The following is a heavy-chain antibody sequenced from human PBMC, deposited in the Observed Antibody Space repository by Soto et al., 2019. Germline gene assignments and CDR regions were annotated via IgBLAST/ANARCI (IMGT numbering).Heavy chain of an antibody. J-gene: IGHJ6*02. Sequence: QAQLVQSGAEVKKPGASVKVSCKASGYTFTSYDINWVRQAPGQGLEWLGWMDTNSGSTGYAQNFQCRVNMTRNISINTANMELSSLRSEEAAVYYYARERKIDFWRNGLDVWGQGTTVTVSS. CDR2: MDTNSGST. CDR1: GYTFTSYD. CDR3: ARERKIDFWRNGLDV. D-gene: IGHD3-3*01. V-gene: IGHV1-8*01.